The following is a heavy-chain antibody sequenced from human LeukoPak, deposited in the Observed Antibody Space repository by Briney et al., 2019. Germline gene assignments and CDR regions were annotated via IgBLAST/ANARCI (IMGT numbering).Heavy chain of an antibody. J-gene: IGHJ5*02. CDR1: GYTFTGYY. CDR2: MNPNSGGT. Sequence: GASVKVSCKASGYTFTGYYMHWVRQAPGQGLEWMGWMNPNSGGTNYTQKFQGRVTMTRDMSSSTAYMELSGLRSDDTAVYFCARGRKYYGSGSANWFDPWGQGTLVTVSS. D-gene: IGHD3-10*01. CDR3: ARGRKYYGSGSANWFDP. V-gene: IGHV1-2*02.